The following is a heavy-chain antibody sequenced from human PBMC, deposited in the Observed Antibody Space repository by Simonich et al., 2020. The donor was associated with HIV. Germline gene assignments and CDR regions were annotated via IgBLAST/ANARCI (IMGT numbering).Heavy chain of an antibody. J-gene: IGHJ4*02. CDR1: GGSFNGYY. CDR3: ARLTVYSYGTYYFDY. Sequence: QVQLQQWGAGLLKPSETLSLTCAVYGGSFNGYYWSWIRQPPGKGLAWIGEINHSGSTNYNPSLKSRVTISVDTSKKQFSLKVRSVTVADTALYYCARLTVYSYGTYYFDYWGQGTLVTVSS. D-gene: IGHD5-18*01. CDR2: INHSGST. V-gene: IGHV4-34*01.